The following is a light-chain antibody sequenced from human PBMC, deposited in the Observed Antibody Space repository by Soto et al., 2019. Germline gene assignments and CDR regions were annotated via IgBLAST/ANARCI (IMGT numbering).Light chain of an antibody. V-gene: IGKV3-20*01. CDR3: QPNGSSLTWP. CDR2: GAS. CDR1: QSVSNNY. Sequence: ELVFTQSRGTLSLSPGESSTLSCRAIQSVSNNYLAWYQQKPGQAPRLLIYGASSRATGIPDRFSGSGSGTDFTLTISSLEPEDFAVCYCQPNGSSLTWPFGQGTKVAIK. J-gene: IGKJ1*01.